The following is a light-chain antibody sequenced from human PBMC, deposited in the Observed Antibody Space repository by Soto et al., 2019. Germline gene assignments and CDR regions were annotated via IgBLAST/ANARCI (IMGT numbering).Light chain of an antibody. Sequence: EIVLTQSPGTLSLSPGERATLSCRASQSVSSSYLAWYQQKPGQAPRLLIYGASSRATGIPDRFSRSGTGTVFTLTVCRLEPEDFALYYCQQYGSSPYTFGQGTKLEIK. CDR1: QSVSSSY. J-gene: IGKJ2*01. CDR2: GAS. CDR3: QQYGSSPYT. V-gene: IGKV3-20*01.